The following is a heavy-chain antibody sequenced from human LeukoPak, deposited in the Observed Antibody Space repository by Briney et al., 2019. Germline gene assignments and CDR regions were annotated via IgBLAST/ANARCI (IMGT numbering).Heavy chain of an antibody. CDR1: GFTFSSYS. D-gene: IGHD2-21*02. V-gene: IGHV3-48*02. CDR3: ARENIVGVTAIRDAFDI. J-gene: IGHJ3*02. CDR2: ISSGSSTI. Sequence: PGGSLRLSCAASGFTFSSYSMNWVRQAPGKGLEWVSYISSGSSTIYYADSVKGRFTISRDNAKNSLCLQMNSLRDEDTAVYYCARENIVGVTAIRDAFDIWGQGTMVTVSS.